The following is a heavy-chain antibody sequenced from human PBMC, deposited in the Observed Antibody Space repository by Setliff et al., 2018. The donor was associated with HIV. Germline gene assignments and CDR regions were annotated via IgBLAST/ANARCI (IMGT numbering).Heavy chain of an antibody. CDR3: AKDIPGPAINSGRIKNWFDP. CDR2: INHSGST. D-gene: IGHD6-19*01. Sequence: KPSETLSLTCTVSGDSVSSRSYYWGWIRQPPGKGLEWIGEINHSGSTNYNPSLKSRVTISVDTSKNQFSLKLSSVTAADTAVYYCAKDIPGPAINSGRIKNWFDPWGEGTLVTVSS. J-gene: IGHJ5*02. CDR1: GDSVSSRSYY. V-gene: IGHV4-39*07.